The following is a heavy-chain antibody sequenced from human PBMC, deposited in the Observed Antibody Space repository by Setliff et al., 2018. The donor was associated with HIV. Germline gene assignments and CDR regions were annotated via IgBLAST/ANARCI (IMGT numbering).Heavy chain of an antibody. CDR3: AHITTTSGFDY. CDR2: IYWDDDQ. D-gene: IGHD1-26*01. Sequence: SGPTLVNPTQTLTLTCTFAGFSLTTSGVGVGWIRQPPGKALEWLALIYWDDDQRSSPSLKSRLTITKDTSKNQVVLTMTNMDPVDTAAYYCAHITTTSGFDYWGQGTLVTVSS. CDR1: GFSLTTSGVG. V-gene: IGHV2-5*02. J-gene: IGHJ4*02.